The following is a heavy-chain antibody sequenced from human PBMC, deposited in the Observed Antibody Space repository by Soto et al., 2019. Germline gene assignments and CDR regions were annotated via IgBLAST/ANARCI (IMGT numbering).Heavy chain of an antibody. CDR1: GFPFVNAW. V-gene: IGHV3-15*07. Sequence: GGSLRLSCAASGFPFVNAWMSWVRQAPGKGLEWVGRIKSKADGGTTDYPAPVKGRFTISRDDSKNTLYLQMNSLKTEDTAVYYCATEEEVTPKYLYFWGQGNLVTVS. CDR2: IKSKADGGTT. CDR3: ATEEEVTPKYLYF. D-gene: IGHD4-4*01. J-gene: IGHJ4*02.